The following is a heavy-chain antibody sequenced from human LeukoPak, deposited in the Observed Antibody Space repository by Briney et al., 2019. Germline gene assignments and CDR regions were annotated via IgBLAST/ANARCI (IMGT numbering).Heavy chain of an antibody. CDR3: ARESIAVAGAPFDY. V-gene: IGHV3-69-1*02. J-gene: IGHJ4*02. CDR2: ISSGSTI. Sequence: PGRSLRLSCAASGFTFDDYAMHWVRQAPGKGLEWVSYISSGSTIYDADSVKGRFTISRDNAKNSLYLQMNSLRAEDTAVYYCARESIAVAGAPFDYWGQGTLVTVSS. D-gene: IGHD6-19*01. CDR1: GFTFDDYA.